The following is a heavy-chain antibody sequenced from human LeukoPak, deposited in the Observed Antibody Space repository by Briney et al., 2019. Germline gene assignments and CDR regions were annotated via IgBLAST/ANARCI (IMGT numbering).Heavy chain of an antibody. D-gene: IGHD6-19*01. CDR1: GFTFSSYA. Sequence: PGGSLRLSCAASGFTFSSYAMSWVRQAPGKGLEWVSAISGSGGSTYYADSVKGRFTISRDNSKNTLYLQRNSLRAEDTAVYYWAKYRKQWLAQTWGQGTLFTVSS. J-gene: IGHJ5*02. CDR2: ISGSGGST. CDR3: AKYRKQWLAQT. V-gene: IGHV3-23*01.